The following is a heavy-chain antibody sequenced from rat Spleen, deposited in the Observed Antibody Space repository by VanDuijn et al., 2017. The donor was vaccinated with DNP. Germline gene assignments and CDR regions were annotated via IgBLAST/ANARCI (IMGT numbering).Heavy chain of an antibody. CDR2: ITGGGGST. Sequence: EVQLVESGGDLVQPGRSLKLSCVASGFIFNNYWMTWIRQVPGKGLEWVASITGGGGSTYYPDSVKDRFTISRDSAKNTLYLQMNSLRSEDTATYYCARDPGGWLYYVDYWGQGVMVTVSS. J-gene: IGHJ2*01. D-gene: IGHD1-12*03. CDR1: GFIFNNYW. CDR3: ARDPGGWLYYVDY. V-gene: IGHV5-31*01.